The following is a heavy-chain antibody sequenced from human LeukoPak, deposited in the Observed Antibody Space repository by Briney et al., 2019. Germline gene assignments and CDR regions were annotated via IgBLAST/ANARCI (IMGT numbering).Heavy chain of an antibody. CDR3: AKDSYDFWSGTPGY. CDR1: GFTFISYR. V-gene: IGHV3-30*02. Sequence: GGSLRLSCAASGFTFISYRMHWVRQAPGKGLEWVAFIRYDGSNKYYADSVKGRFTISRDNSKNTLYLQMNSLRAEDTAVYYCAKDSYDFWSGTPGYWGQGTLVTVSS. CDR2: IRYDGSNK. J-gene: IGHJ4*02. D-gene: IGHD3-3*01.